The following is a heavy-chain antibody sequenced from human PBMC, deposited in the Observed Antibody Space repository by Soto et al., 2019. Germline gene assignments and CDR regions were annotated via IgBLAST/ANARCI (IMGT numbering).Heavy chain of an antibody. CDR2: IYFSGNT. J-gene: IGHJ4*01. V-gene: IGHV4-31*03. Sequence: TISDSCSGAEGTSVDVGCYCIWVRQLPGKSLEWIGYIYFSGNTYYNPSLESRVTISLDTSQNQFSLKLTSVSAADTDVYSSEKGAHRAHHYWC. CDR3: EKGAHRAHHY. CDR1: EGTSVDVGCY.